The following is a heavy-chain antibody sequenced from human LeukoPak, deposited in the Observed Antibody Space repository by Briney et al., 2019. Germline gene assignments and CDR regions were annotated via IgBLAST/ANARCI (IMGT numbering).Heavy chain of an antibody. V-gene: IGHV3-30*19. J-gene: IGHJ4*02. CDR3: ASCYDFWSGYYTNLGDY. CDR2: IWYDGSNK. D-gene: IGHD3-3*01. Sequence: PGGSLRLSCAASGFTFSSYGMHWVRQAPGKGLEWVAVIWYDGSNKYYADSVKGRFTISRDNSKNTLYLQMNSLRAEDTAVYYCASCYDFWSGYYTNLGDYWGQGTLVTVSS. CDR1: GFTFSSYG.